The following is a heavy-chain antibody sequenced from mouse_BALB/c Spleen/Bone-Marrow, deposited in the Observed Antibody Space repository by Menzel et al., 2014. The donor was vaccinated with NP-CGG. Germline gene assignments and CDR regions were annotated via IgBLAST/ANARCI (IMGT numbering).Heavy chain of an antibody. V-gene: IGHV7-3*02. CDR2: IRNKAYSYTT. D-gene: IGHD2-3*01. CDR1: GFTFTDYY. Sequence: DVKLVESGGGLVQPGGSLRLSCATSGFTFTDYYMNWVRQPPGKALEWLGFIRNKAYSYTTEYSASVKGRFTISRDNSQSIPYLQMNTLRAEDSATYYCARDMGGLLFDYWGQGTTLTVSS. J-gene: IGHJ2*01. CDR3: ARDMGGLLFDY.